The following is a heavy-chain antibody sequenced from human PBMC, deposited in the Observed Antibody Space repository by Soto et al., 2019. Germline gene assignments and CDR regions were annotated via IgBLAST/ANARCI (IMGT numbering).Heavy chain of an antibody. J-gene: IGHJ4*02. CDR2: ISWNSGSI. D-gene: IGHD1-7*01. CDR3: AKDIVAGTTYVFDY. Sequence: EVQLVASGGGLVQPGRSLRLSCAASGFTFDDYAMHWVRQAPGKGLEWVSGISWNSGSIGYADSVKGRFTITRDNAKNSLYLQMNSLRAEDTALYYCAKDIVAGTTYVFDYWGQGTLVTVSS. V-gene: IGHV3-9*01. CDR1: GFTFDDYA.